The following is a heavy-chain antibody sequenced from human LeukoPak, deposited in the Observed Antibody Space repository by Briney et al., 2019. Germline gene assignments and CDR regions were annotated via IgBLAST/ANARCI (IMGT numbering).Heavy chain of an antibody. CDR3: ASQGSTIFGVVISWFDP. J-gene: IGHJ5*02. Sequence: PSETLPLTCTVSGGSISSSSYYWGWIRQPPGKGLEWIGSIYYSGSTYYNPSLKSRVTISVDTSKNQFSLKLSSVTAADTAVYYCASQGSTIFGVVISWFDPWGQGTLVTVSS. CDR2: IYYSGST. CDR1: GGSISSSSYY. V-gene: IGHV4-39*01. D-gene: IGHD3-3*01.